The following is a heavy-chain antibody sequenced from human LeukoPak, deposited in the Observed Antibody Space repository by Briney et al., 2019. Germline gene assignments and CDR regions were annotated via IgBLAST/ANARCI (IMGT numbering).Heavy chain of an antibody. CDR3: ARTNSRSSNYYYGMDV. CDR1: GFTFSSYG. D-gene: IGHD6-6*01. CDR2: ISYDGSNK. V-gene: IGHV3-30*03. J-gene: IGHJ6*02. Sequence: GGSLRLSCAASGFTFSSYGMHWVRQAPGKGLEWVAVISYDGSNKYYADSVKGRFTISRDNSKNTLYLQMNSLRAEDTAVYYCARTNSRSSNYYYGMDVWGQGTTVTVSS.